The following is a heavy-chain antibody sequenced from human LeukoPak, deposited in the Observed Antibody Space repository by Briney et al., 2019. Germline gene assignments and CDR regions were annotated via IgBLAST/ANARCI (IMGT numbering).Heavy chain of an antibody. J-gene: IGHJ4*02. CDR3: ARHFPRGGPDGYNSGFDY. CDR1: GGSISSSSYY. V-gene: IGHV4-39*01. CDR2: ICYSGST. D-gene: IGHD5-24*01. Sequence: SETLSLTCTVSGGSISSSSYYWGWIRQPPGKGLEWIGSICYSGSTYYNPSLKSRVTISVDTSKNQFSLKLSSVTAADTAVYYCARHFPRGGPDGYNSGFDYWGQGTLVTVSS.